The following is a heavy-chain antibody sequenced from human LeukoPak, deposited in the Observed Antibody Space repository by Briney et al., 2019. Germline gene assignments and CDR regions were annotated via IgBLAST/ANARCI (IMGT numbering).Heavy chain of an antibody. J-gene: IGHJ4*02. D-gene: IGHD3-10*01. Sequence: SETLSLTCAVSGYSISSAYYWGWIRQPPGKGLEWIGTIYHSGNTCYNPSLKSRVTISVDTSKNQFSLKLSSVTTADTAVYYCARANRNVRGVMKLDYWGQGTLVTVSS. V-gene: IGHV4-38-2*01. CDR3: ARANRNVRGVMKLDY. CDR2: IYHSGNT. CDR1: GYSISSAYY.